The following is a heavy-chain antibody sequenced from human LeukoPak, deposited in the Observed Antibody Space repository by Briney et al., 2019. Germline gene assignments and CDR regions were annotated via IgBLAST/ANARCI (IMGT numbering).Heavy chain of an antibody. D-gene: IGHD1-26*01. J-gene: IGHJ4*02. CDR1: GYTFTSHD. CDR3: TRVPRESYSH. V-gene: IGHV1-8*01. CDR2: INPKSGNT. Sequence: GASVKVSCKASGYTFTSHDINWVRQATGQGREWVGYINPKSGNTGYAQKFQGRVTLTRDTSINTAYMELTSLRSEDTAVYYCTRVPRESYSHWGQGTLVTVSS.